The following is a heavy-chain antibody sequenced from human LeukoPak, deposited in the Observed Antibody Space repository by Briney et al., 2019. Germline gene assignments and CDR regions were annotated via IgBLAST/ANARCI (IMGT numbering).Heavy chain of an antibody. Sequence: ASVTVSCKASGGTFISYAICWVRQAPGQGREWMGRIIPILGIANYAQKFQGRVTITADKSTSTAYMELSSLRSEDTAVYYWAREGHFWGQGTTVTVSS. CDR2: IIPILGIA. J-gene: IGHJ6*02. CDR3: AREGHF. V-gene: IGHV1-69*04. CDR1: GGTFISYA.